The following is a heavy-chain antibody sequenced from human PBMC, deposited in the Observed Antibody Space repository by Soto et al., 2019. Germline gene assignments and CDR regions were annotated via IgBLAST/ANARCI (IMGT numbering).Heavy chain of an antibody. D-gene: IGHD4-17*01. J-gene: IGHJ5*02. V-gene: IGHV4-59*01. CDR1: GGSISSYY. Sequence: SETLSLTCTVSGGSISSYYWSWIRQPPGKGLEWIGYIYYSGSTNYNPSLKSRVTISVDTSKNQFSLKLSSVTAADTAVYYCARSPYVTSWFDPWGQGTPVTVSS. CDR2: IYYSGST. CDR3: ARSPYVTSWFDP.